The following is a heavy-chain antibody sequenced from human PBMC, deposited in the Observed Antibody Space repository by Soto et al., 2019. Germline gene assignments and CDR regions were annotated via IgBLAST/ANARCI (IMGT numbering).Heavy chain of an antibody. D-gene: IGHD3-3*01. Sequence: SETLSLTCAVYGGSFSGYYWSWIRQPPGKGLEWIGEINHSGSTNYNPSLKSRVTISVDTSKNQFSLKLSSVTAADTAVYYCARGGGQPDFDYWGQGTLVTVSS. J-gene: IGHJ4*02. CDR3: ARGGGQPDFDY. CDR2: INHSGST. V-gene: IGHV4-34*01. CDR1: GGSFSGYY.